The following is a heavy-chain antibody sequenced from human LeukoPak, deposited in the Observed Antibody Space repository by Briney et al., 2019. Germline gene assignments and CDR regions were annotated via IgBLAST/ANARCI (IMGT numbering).Heavy chain of an antibody. CDR3: ATTYYGLWYFDY. Sequence: PGGSLRLSCAASGFTFDDYAMHWVRQAPGKGLGWVSGISWNSGSIGYADSVKGRFTISRDNAKNSLYLQMNSLRAEDTALYYCATTYYGLWYFDYWGQGTLVTVSS. V-gene: IGHV3-9*01. CDR2: ISWNSGSI. J-gene: IGHJ4*02. D-gene: IGHD3-10*01. CDR1: GFTFDDYA.